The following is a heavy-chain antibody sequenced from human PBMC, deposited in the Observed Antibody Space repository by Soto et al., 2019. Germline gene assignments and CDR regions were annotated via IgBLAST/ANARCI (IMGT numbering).Heavy chain of an antibody. CDR2: IYYSGTT. J-gene: IGHJ4*02. Sequence: ASETLSLTCTVSGGSISSVERYWSWIRQPPGKGLEWIAYIYYSGTTYYNPSLKSRITMSVDTSKNQFSLKLGSVTAADTAVYYCARYYNSLDFWGQGALVTVSS. V-gene: IGHV4-30-4*01. CDR1: GGSISSVERY. CDR3: ARYYNSLDF. D-gene: IGHD3-10*01.